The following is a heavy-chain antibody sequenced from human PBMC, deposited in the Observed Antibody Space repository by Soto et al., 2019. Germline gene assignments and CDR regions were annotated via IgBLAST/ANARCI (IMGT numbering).Heavy chain of an antibody. Sequence: GGSLRLSCAASGFTFKSYGMHWVRQAPGKGLEWVAVISYDGSIEYYGDSVKGRFTISRDNSKNTLYLQMNSLRAEDTAVYYCAKDVGYCSGGRCYPHNWFDPWGQGTLVTVSS. CDR3: AKDVGYCSGGRCYPHNWFDP. J-gene: IGHJ5*02. CDR2: ISYDGSIE. V-gene: IGHV3-30*18. CDR1: GFTFKSYG. D-gene: IGHD2-15*01.